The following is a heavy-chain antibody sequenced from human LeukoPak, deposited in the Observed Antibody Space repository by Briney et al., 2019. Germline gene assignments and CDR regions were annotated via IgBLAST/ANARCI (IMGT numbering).Heavy chain of an antibody. CDR1: GFTFSSDA. CDR2: ISGSGGST. V-gene: IGHV3-23*01. J-gene: IGHJ5*02. Sequence: SGGSLRLSCAASGFTFSSDAMSWVRQAPGKGLEWVSAISGSGGSTYYADSVKGRFTISRDNSKNTLYLQMNSLRAEDTAVYYCAKVGYYDFWSGYSSWGQGTLVTVSS. CDR3: AKVGYYDFWSGYSS. D-gene: IGHD3-3*01.